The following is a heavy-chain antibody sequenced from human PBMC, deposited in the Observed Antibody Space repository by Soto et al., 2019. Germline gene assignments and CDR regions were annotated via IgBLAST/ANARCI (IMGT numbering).Heavy chain of an antibody. V-gene: IGHV3-21*01. D-gene: IGHD2-2*01. CDR1: GFTFSSYS. CDR3: ARYPDIVVVPAANDAFYI. J-gene: IGHJ3*02. Sequence: EVQLVESGGGLVKPGGSLRLSCAASGFTFSSYSMNWVRQAPGKGLEWVSSISSSSSYIYYADSVKGRFTISRDNAKNSLYRRMNRLRAEDTAVYYCARYPDIVVVPAANDAFYIWGQGTMVTVSS. CDR2: ISSSSSYI.